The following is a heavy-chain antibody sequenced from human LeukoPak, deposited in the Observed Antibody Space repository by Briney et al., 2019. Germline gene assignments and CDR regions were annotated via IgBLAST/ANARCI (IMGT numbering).Heavy chain of an antibody. J-gene: IGHJ4*02. CDR2: IYYSGSS. CDR3: ARDKNYRDGSGYPFDS. CDR1: GVSISSYY. D-gene: IGHD3-22*01. V-gene: IGHV4-59*12. Sequence: PSETLSLTCTVSGVSISSYYWSWIRQPPGKGLEWIGYIYYSGSSNYNPSLKSRVTMTVDTSKNQFSLYLTSVTAADTAVYYCARDKNYRDGSGYPFDSWGQGTLVTVSS.